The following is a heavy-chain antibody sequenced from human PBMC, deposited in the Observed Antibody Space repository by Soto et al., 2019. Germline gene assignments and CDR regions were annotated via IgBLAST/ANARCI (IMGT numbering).Heavy chain of an antibody. Sequence: QVQLVQSGAEVKKPGASLKVSCKASGYTFTSNDINWVRQAPGQGLEWMGWMNPKSGDTRYAQKFQDRLILTRNTSITTAYMELTSLTPEDTAVYYCARGRPGGGVKRNWFDPWGQGTLLTVSS. CDR2: MNPKSGDT. J-gene: IGHJ5*02. V-gene: IGHV1-8*01. CDR3: ARGRPGGGVKRNWFDP. CDR1: GYTFTSND. D-gene: IGHD2-8*02.